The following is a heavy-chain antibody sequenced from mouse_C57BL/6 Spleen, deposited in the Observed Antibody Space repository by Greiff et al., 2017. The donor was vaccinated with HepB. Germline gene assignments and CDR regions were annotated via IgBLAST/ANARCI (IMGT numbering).Heavy chain of an antibody. CDR1: GFTFTDYY. J-gene: IGHJ1*03. V-gene: IGHV1-36*01. D-gene: IGHD1-1*01. CDR3: ARGLYYCGSSPWYFDV. CDR2: VYPYNGGT. Sequence: EVQLQQSRPVLVKPGPSVKISCKASGFTFTDYYMHWVKQSHGKSLEWIGLVYPYNGGTSYNQKFKGKATLTVDTSSSTAYMELNSLTSEDSAVYYCARGLYYCGSSPWYFDVWGTGTTVTVSS.